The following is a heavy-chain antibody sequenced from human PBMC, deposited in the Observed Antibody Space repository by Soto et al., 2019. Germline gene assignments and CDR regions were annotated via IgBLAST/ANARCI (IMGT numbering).Heavy chain of an antibody. Sequence: SETLSLTCSVSGGSIYSYYWGWIRRPPGKGLEWIGSIYYSGYTYYNPSLKSRVSMSVDTSTSHFSLNVNSVTAADTAVYYCARLVPSKLVDFWGQGTLLTVSS. J-gene: IGHJ4*02. D-gene: IGHD2-15*01. CDR3: ARLVPSKLVDF. CDR1: GGSIYSYY. CDR2: IYYSGYT. V-gene: IGHV4-59*12.